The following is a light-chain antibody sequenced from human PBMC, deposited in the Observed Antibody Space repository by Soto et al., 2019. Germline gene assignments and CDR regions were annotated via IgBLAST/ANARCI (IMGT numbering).Light chain of an antibody. V-gene: IGKV1-5*03. CDR2: KAS. J-gene: IGKJ1*01. CDR3: QQYNSYPWT. Sequence: DIKITHTASNLAVSVEDRLSIIFMASQSISSWLAWYQQKPGKAPKLLIYKASSLESGVPSRFSGSGSGTEFTLTISSLQPDDFATYYCQQYNSYPWTFGQGSKV. CDR1: QSISSW.